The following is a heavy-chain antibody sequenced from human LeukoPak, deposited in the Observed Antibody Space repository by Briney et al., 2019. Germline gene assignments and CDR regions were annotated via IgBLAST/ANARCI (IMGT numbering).Heavy chain of an antibody. CDR1: GGSFSGHY. Sequence: SETLSLTCAVSGGSFSGHYWSWIRQSPGEGLEWIGEIDHSGNTNYNPSLKGRLTISVDTSKSQFSLRLSSVTAADTAVYYCARSFWTPGHFDYWGQGTLVTVSS. CDR3: ARSFWTPGHFDY. CDR2: IDHSGNT. V-gene: IGHV4-34*01. D-gene: IGHD3/OR15-3a*01. J-gene: IGHJ4*02.